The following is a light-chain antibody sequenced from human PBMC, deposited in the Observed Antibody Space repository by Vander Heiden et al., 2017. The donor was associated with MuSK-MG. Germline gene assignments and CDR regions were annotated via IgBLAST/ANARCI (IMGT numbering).Light chain of an antibody. V-gene: IGKV4-1*01. J-gene: IGKJ1*01. Sequence: DIFMTQSPDSLAVPLGERGTITFKCCQRLLVFYKNKNYLAWYQQKPRQPPRLLIYWASTREPGVPDRFSGRGSGTDFTLKINSLQAEDVALYYCQQDHNPPWTFGQGTKVEVK. CDR1: QRLLVFYKNKNY. CDR3: QQDHNPPWT. CDR2: WAS.